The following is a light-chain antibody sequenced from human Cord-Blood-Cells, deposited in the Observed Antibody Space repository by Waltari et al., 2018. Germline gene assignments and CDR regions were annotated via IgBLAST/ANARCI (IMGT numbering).Light chain of an antibody. V-gene: IGKV1-5*03. Sequence: DIQVTQSPFTLAAYVGPRVPITCRASQSISSWLAWYQQKPGKAPKLLIYKASSLESGVPSRFSGSGSGTEFTLTISSLQPDDFATYYCQQYNSYSPTFGQGTKVEIK. CDR2: KAS. CDR1: QSISSW. CDR3: QQYNSYSPT. J-gene: IGKJ1*01.